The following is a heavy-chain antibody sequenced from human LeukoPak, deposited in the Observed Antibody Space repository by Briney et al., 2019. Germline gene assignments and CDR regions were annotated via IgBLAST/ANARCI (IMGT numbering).Heavy chain of an antibody. D-gene: IGHD6-19*01. CDR3: ARGHSSGWSFDH. CDR1: GFTFSSYS. Sequence: GGSLRLSCAASGFTFSSYSMNWVRQAPGKGLEWVSSISSSSSYIYYADSVKGRFTISRDNAKNSLYLQMNSLRAEDTAVYYCARGHSSGWSFDHWGQGTLVTVSS. CDR2: ISSSSSYI. V-gene: IGHV3-21*01. J-gene: IGHJ4*02.